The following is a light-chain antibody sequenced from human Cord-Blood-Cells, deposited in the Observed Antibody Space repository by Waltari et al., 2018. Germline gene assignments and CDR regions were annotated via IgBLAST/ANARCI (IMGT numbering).Light chain of an antibody. Sequence: QSALTQPASVSGSPGQSITISCPGTSSDVGRYNLVSWYQQHPGKAPKLMIYEGSKRPSGVSNRFSGSKSGNTASLTISGLQAEDEADYYCCSYAGSSTSPWVFGGGTKLTVL. CDR2: EGS. V-gene: IGLV2-23*01. CDR3: CSYAGSSTSPWV. J-gene: IGLJ3*02. CDR1: SSDVGRYNL.